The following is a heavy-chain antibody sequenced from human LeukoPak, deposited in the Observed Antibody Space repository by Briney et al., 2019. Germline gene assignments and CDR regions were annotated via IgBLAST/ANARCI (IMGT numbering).Heavy chain of an antibody. J-gene: IGHJ4*02. CDR2: IYYSGST. Sequence: SETLSLTCTVSAGSMSGSTYYWGWIRQPPERGLEWIGRIYYSGSTYYNPSLKSRVTMSVDTSKNQFSLNLSSVTAADTAVYYCARINHMSSTGIPVRGPDYWGQGTLVTVSS. D-gene: IGHD6-19*01. CDR3: ARINHMSSTGIPVRGPDY. V-gene: IGHV4-39*01. CDR1: AGSMSGSTYY.